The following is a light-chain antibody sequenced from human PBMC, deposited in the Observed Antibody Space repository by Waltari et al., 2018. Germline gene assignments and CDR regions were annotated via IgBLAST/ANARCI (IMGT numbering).Light chain of an antibody. CDR2: WAS. CDR3: QQYFNSPIA. J-gene: IGKJ5*01. CDR1: QSILYTSTDKNY. Sequence: DIVMTQSPDSLLVSLGERATISCNSSQSILYTSTDKNYLAWYQQKAGQPPRLLVHWASIRESGVPDRFRGSGSGTDFTLTISNLQPEDVAFYWCQQYFNSPIAFGQGTRLEIK. V-gene: IGKV4-1*01.